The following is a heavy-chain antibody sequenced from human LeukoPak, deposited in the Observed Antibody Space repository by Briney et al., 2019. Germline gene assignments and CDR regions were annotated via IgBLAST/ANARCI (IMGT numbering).Heavy chain of an antibody. CDR1: GYTFTSYD. D-gene: IGHD2-2*01. CDR2: MNPNSGDT. Sequence: ASVKVSCKASGYTFTSYDINWVRQATGQGLEWMGWMNPNSGDTGYAQKFQGRVTITRNTSISTAYMELSSLRSEDTAVYYCARVGYCSSTSCPQGNAFDIWGQGTMVTVSS. V-gene: IGHV1-8*03. CDR3: ARVGYCSSTSCPQGNAFDI. J-gene: IGHJ3*02.